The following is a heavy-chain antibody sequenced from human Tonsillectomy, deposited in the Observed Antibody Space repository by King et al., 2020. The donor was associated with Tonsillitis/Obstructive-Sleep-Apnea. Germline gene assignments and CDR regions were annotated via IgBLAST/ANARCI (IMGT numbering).Heavy chain of an antibody. CDR1: GYRFTTYW. CDR3: ARQGCSSCSCYSFYYYYCMDV. CDR2: IYPGDSDT. D-gene: IGHD2-15*01. J-gene: IGHJ6*02. V-gene: IGHV5-51*01. Sequence: VQLVESGAEVKKPGESLKISCKGSGYRFTTYWIGWVRQMPGKGLEWMGSIYPGDSDTRYSPSFQGQVTISADKSISTAYLQWSSLKASDTAMYYCARQGCSSCSCYSFYYYYCMDVWGQGTTVTVSS.